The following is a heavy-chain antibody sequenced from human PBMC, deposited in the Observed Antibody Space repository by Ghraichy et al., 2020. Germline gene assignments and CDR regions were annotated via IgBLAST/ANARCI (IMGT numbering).Heavy chain of an antibody. V-gene: IGHV4-31*03. CDR2: IYYSGST. Sequence: SETLSLTCTVSGGSISSGGYYWSWIRQHPGKGLEWIGYIYYSGSTYYNPSLKSRVTISVDTSKNQFSLKLSSVTAADTAVYYCARVSYGDSRDWFDPWGQGTLVTVSS. CDR3: ARVSYGDSRDWFDP. D-gene: IGHD4-17*01. CDR1: GGSISSGGYY. J-gene: IGHJ5*02.